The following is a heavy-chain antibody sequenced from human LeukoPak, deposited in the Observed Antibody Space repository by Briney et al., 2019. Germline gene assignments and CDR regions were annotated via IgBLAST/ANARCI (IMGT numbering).Heavy chain of an antibody. CDR1: GGSISSYY. V-gene: IGHV4-59*01. J-gene: IGHJ4*02. D-gene: IGHD6-19*01. CDR3: ATESSGWTDFDY. CDR2: INHSGST. Sequence: SETLSLTCTVSGGSISSYYWSWIRQPPGKGLEWIGEINHSGSTNYNPSLKSRVTISIDTSKHQFSLNLRSVTAADTAVYYCATESSGWTDFDYWGQGILVTVSS.